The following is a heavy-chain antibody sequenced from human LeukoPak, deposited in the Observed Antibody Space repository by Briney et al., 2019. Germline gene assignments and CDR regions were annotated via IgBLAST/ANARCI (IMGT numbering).Heavy chain of an antibody. CDR1: GFIFSRYA. CDR3: ATGIGYDAFDI. J-gene: IGHJ3*02. CDR2: ISYGGSNK. D-gene: IGHD1-1*01. V-gene: IGHV3-30-3*01. Sequence: PGGSLRLSCAASGFIFSRYAMYWVRQTPGKGLEWVAVISYGGSNKYYADSVKGRLTISRDNSKNTLYLQMNSLRADDTAVYYCATGIGYDAFDIWGQGTMVTVSS.